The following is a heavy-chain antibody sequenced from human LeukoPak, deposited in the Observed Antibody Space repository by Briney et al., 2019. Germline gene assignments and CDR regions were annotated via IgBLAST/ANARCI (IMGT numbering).Heavy chain of an antibody. V-gene: IGHV1-69*13. CDR1: GGTFSSYA. CDR3: ARDLDSSGWYSSGAFDI. D-gene: IGHD6-19*01. Sequence: ASVKVSCKASGGTFSSYAISWVRQAPGQGLEWMGGIIPIFGTANYAQKFQGRVTITADESTSTAYMELSSLRSEDTAVYYCARDLDSSGWYSSGAFDIWGQGTMVTVSS. CDR2: IIPIFGTA. J-gene: IGHJ3*02.